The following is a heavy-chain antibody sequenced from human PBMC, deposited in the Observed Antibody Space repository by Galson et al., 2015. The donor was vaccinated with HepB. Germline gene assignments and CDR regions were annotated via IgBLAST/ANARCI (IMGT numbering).Heavy chain of an antibody. D-gene: IGHD3-16*02. CDR2: IHPSGGST. CDR3: ARADGGLGIVHIAFDI. Sequence: SVKVSCKASGYTFTSYYMHWARQAPGQGLEWMGIIHPSGGSTTYAQKFQGRVTMTRDTSTSTVYMELSSLRSEDTAVYYCARADGGLGIVHIAFDIWGQGTMVTVSS. V-gene: IGHV1-46*01. CDR1: GYTFTSYY. J-gene: IGHJ3*02.